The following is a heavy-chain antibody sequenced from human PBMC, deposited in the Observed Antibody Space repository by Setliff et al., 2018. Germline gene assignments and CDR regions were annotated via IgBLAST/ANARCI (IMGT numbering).Heavy chain of an antibody. Sequence: SETLSLTCTFYGGPFSDYYWGWIRQPPGKGLEWIGSVYHSGSSYYNPSLRSRVTISVDTSKNQFSLILRSVTAADTAVYYCARGRMRGSCSGPSCTYDPFDIWGQGTPVTVSS. CDR1: GGPFSDYY. CDR3: ARGRMRGSCSGPSCTYDPFDI. CDR2: VYHSGSS. D-gene: IGHD2-2*01. J-gene: IGHJ3*02. V-gene: IGHV4-34*01.